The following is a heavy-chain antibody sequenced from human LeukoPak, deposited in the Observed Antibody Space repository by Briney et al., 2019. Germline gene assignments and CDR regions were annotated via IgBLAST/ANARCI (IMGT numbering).Heavy chain of an antibody. CDR3: ARDRADSSSWYYYYMDV. Sequence: SQTLSLTCAISGDSVSSNSAAWNWIMQSPSIGLEGLGRTYYRSKWYNDYAVSVKSRITINPDTSKNQFSLQLNSVTPEDTAVYYCARDRADSSSWYYYYMDVWGKGTTVTVSS. V-gene: IGHV6-1*01. CDR2: TYYRSKWYN. J-gene: IGHJ6*03. CDR1: GDSVSSNSAA. D-gene: IGHD6-13*01.